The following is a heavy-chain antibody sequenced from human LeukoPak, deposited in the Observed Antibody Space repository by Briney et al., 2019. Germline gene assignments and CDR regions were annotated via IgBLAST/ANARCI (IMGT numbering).Heavy chain of an antibody. V-gene: IGHV3-30*02. D-gene: IGHD3-10*01. CDR1: GFTFSTYG. J-gene: IGHJ4*02. Sequence: GGSLRLSCAASGFTFSTYGMHWVRQAPGKGLEWVAFIRKDRSNQNYADSVKGRFTIFRDNSKNTLYLQMNSLRAEDTAVYYCAKDKEYGSGSYPIDYWGQGSLVTVSS. CDR2: IRKDRSNQ. CDR3: AKDKEYGSGSYPIDY.